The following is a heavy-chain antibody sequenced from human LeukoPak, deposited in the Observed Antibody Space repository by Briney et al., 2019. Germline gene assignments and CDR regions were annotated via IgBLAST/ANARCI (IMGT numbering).Heavy chain of an antibody. D-gene: IGHD2-2*01. CDR1: GGSFSGYY. V-gene: IGHV4-34*01. Sequence: SETLSLTYAVYGGSFSGYYWSWIRQPPGKGLEWIGEINHSGSTNYNPSLKSRVTISVDTSKNHFSLKLTSVTAADTAVYYCAREDCSSTSCYFEYWGQGTLVTVSS. CDR3: AREDCSSTSCYFEY. CDR2: INHSGST. J-gene: IGHJ4*02.